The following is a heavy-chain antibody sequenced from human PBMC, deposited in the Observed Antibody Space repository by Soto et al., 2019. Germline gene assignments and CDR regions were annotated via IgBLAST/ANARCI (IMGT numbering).Heavy chain of an antibody. CDR1: GGSISSGGYY. J-gene: IGHJ5*02. V-gene: IGHV4-31*03. D-gene: IGHD4-17*01. CDR2: IYYSGST. CDR3: ARDGTLYGDDPINNWFDP. Sequence: QVQLQESGPGLVKPSQTLSLTCTVSGGSISSGGYYWSWIRQHPGKGLEWIGYIYYSGSTYYNPSLKRRVTISVDTSKNQFSLKLSSVTAADTAVYYCARDGTLYGDDPINNWFDPWGQGTLVTVSS.